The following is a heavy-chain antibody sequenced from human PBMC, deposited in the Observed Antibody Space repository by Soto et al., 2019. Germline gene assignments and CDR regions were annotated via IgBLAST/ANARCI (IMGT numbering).Heavy chain of an antibody. J-gene: IGHJ4*02. CDR2: IIPIFGTA. Sequence: ASVKVSCKASGGTFSSYAISWVRQAPGQGLEWMGGIIPIFGTANYAQKFQGRVTITADESTSTAYMELSSLRSEDTAVYYCARDGSIVGATHFDYWGQGTQVTVSS. D-gene: IGHD1-26*01. CDR1: GGTFSSYA. CDR3: ARDGSIVGATHFDY. V-gene: IGHV1-69*13.